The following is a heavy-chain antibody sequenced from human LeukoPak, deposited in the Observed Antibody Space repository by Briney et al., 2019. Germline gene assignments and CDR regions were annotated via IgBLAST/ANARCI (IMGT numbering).Heavy chain of an antibody. CDR3: ARKYSSSPYYFDC. CDR2: IYDSGST. D-gene: IGHD6-13*01. Sequence: SETLSLTCAVSGYSISNGDYWGWIRQPPGKGLEWIGSIYDSGSTYYNPSLKSRVTISADTPKNQFSLKLSSVTAADTAFYYCARKYSSSPYYFDCWGQGTLVTVSS. J-gene: IGHJ4*02. CDR1: GYSISNGDY. V-gene: IGHV4-38-2*01.